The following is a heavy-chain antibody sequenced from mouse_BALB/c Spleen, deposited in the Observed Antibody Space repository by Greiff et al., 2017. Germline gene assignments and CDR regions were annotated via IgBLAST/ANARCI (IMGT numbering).Heavy chain of an antibody. J-gene: IGHJ4*01. CDR1: GFTFSSFG. V-gene: IGHV5-17*02. D-gene: IGHD2-2*01. CDR3: AIGGLRRDYYAMDY. CDR2: ISSGSSTI. Sequence: EVKLMESGGGLVQPGGSRKLSCAASGFTFSSFGMHWVRQAPEKGLEWVAYISSGSSTIYYADTVKGRFTISRDNPKNTLFLQMTSLRSEDTAMYYCAIGGLRRDYYAMDYWGQGTSVTVSS.